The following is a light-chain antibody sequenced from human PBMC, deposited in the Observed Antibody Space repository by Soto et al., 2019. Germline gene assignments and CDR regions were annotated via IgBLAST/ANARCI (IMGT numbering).Light chain of an antibody. J-gene: IGLJ1*01. CDR1: SSNIGAGYD. V-gene: IGLV1-40*01. Sequence: QSVLTQSPSVSGAPGQRVTISCTGSSSNIGAGYDVHWYQQLPGTAPKLLIYGNSNRPSGVPDRFSGSKSGTSASLAITGLQAEDEADYYSQSYDSSLSGFYVFGTGTKLTVL. CDR2: GNS. CDR3: QSYDSSLSGFYV.